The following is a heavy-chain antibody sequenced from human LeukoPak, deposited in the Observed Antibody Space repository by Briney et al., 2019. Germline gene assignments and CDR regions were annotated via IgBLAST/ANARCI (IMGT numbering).Heavy chain of an antibody. CDR3: ARENTSGLKSWFDP. CDR1: GYSISSGYY. V-gene: IGHV4-38-2*02. D-gene: IGHD6-19*01. CDR2: FHHSGST. J-gene: IGHJ5*02. Sequence: SETLSLTCTVSGYSISSGYYWGWIRQPPGKGLEWIGSFHHSGSTYYNPSLKSRVTLLLDTSKNQFSLKLSSVTAADTAVYYCARENTSGLKSWFDPWGQGTLVTVSS.